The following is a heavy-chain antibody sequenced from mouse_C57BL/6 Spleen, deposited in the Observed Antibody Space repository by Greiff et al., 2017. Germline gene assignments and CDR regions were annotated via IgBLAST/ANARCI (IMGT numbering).Heavy chain of an antibody. Sequence: EVKLMESGGDLVKPGGSLKLSCAASGFTFSSYGMSWVRQTPDKRLEWVATISSGGSYTYYPDSVKGRFTISRDNAKNTLYLQMSSLKSEDTAMYYCARRNDGYWGQGTLVTVSA. J-gene: IGHJ3*02. CDR1: GFTFSSYG. CDR2: ISSGGSYT. CDR3: ARRNDGY. V-gene: IGHV5-6*02.